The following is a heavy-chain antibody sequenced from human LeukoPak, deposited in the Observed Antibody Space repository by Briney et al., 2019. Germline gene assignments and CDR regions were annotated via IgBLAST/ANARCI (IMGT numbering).Heavy chain of an antibody. CDR2: ITSSSSNK. Sequence: GGSLRLSCAASGFTFDDYAMHWVRQAPGEGPEWVSSITSSSSNKDYVDSVKGRFTVSRDNAKNSLYLQMDSLRVEDTAVYYCARDPPSRGTRYFDYWGQGILVTVSS. V-gene: IGHV3-21*01. D-gene: IGHD3-16*01. J-gene: IGHJ4*02. CDR1: GFTFDDYA. CDR3: ARDPPSRGTRYFDY.